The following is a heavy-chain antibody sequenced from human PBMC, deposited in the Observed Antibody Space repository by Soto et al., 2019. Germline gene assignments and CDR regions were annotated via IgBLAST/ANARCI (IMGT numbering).Heavy chain of an antibody. CDR3: ARVRGYSGYDQFDY. J-gene: IGHJ4*02. D-gene: IGHD5-12*01. V-gene: IGHV4-31*03. CDR2: IYYSGST. CDR1: GGSISSGGYY. Sequence: PSETLSLTCTVSGGSISSGGYYWSWIRQHPGKGLEWIGYIYYSGSTYYNPSLKSRVTISVDTSKNQFSLKLSSVTAADTAVYYCARVRGYSGYDQFDYWGQGTLVTVSS.